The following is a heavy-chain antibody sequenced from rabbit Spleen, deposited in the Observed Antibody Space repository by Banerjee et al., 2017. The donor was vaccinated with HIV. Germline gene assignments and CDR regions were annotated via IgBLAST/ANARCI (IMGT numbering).Heavy chain of an antibody. CDR1: GIDFSTDG. D-gene: IGHD1-1*01. V-gene: IGHV1S47*01. CDR2: IDIVFGHT. CDR3: ARDPAYSSGSASAIPYL. J-gene: IGHJ3*01. Sequence: QEQLVESGGGLVTLGGSLQVSCKASGIDFSTDGVSWVRQAPGKGLEWIGYIDIVFGHTYYARWVNGRFTISSDNAQNTVDLQMNSLTAADTATYFCARDPAYSSGSASAIPYLWGQGTLVTVS.